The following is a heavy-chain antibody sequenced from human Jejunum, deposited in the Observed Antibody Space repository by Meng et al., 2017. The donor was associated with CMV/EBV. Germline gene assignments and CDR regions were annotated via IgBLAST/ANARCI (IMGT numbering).Heavy chain of an antibody. Sequence: RNNRRRRIRKTTGKGMEWEGEMNTSERKNKKKTKKRRVSKCLDRFNNKFSLKLSSVTAADTAVYYCARGRSTRTTSYEGAFGYWGQGILVTVSS. CDR2: MNTSERK. J-gene: IGHJ4*02. D-gene: IGHD3-16*01. V-gene: IGHV4-4*02. CDR3: ARGRSTRTTSYEGAFGY. CDR1: RNNR.